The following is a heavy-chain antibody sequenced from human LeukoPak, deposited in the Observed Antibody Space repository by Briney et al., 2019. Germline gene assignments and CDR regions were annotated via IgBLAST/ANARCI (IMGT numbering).Heavy chain of an antibody. CDR3: AKDRDDFWSGRDFDY. J-gene: IGHJ4*02. Sequence: GGSLRLSCAASGFTFSSYWMHWVRQAPGKGLVWVSRIKSDGSNYYADSVKGRFTIFRDNAKNTLYLQMNSLRAEDTAVYYCAKDRDDFWSGRDFDYWGQGTLVTVSS. CDR2: IKSDGSN. V-gene: IGHV3-74*01. D-gene: IGHD3-3*01. CDR1: GFTFSSYW.